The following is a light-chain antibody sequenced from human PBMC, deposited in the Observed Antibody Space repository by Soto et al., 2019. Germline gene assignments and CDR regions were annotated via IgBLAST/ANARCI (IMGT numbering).Light chain of an antibody. CDR2: GTS. CDR3: QQYGSSSWT. J-gene: IGKJ1*01. CDR1: QSVSSSY. Sequence: IVLTQSPGTLSLSPGERATLSCRASQSVSSSYLAWYQQKPGQAPRLLIYGTSSRATAIPDRFSGSGSGTDFTLTISRLEPEDFAVYYSQQYGSSSWTFGQGTKVDIK. V-gene: IGKV3-20*01.